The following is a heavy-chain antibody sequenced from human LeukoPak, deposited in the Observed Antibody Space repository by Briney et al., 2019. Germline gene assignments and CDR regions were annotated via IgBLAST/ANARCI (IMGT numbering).Heavy chain of an antibody. Sequence: PGGSLRPSCAASGFTFSSSWMHWVRQAPGKGLVWVSRINSDGSRMMYADSVKGRFTISRDNAKNTLYLQMNSLRAEDTAVYYCAKDVRNHYDILTGYYDHFDYWGQGTLVTVSS. D-gene: IGHD3-9*01. CDR1: GFTFSSSW. CDR3: AKDVRNHYDILTGYYDHFDY. V-gene: IGHV3-74*03. J-gene: IGHJ4*02. CDR2: INSDGSRM.